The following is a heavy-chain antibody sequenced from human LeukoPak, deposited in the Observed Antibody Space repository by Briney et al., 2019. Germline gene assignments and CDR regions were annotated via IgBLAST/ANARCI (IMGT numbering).Heavy chain of an antibody. J-gene: IGHJ3*02. D-gene: IGHD3-10*01. CDR1: GYTFTGYY. CDR3: AREDYGSGSQYYDAFDI. CDR2: INPSGGST. Sequence: ASVKVSCKASGYTFTGYYMHWVRQAPGQGLEWMGIINPSGGSTSYAQKFQGRVTMTRDMSTSTVYMELSSLRSEDTAVYYCAREDYGSGSQYYDAFDIWGQGTMVTVSS. V-gene: IGHV1-46*01.